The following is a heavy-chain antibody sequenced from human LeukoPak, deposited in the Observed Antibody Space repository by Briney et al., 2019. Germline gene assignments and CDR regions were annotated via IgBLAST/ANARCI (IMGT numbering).Heavy chain of an antibody. J-gene: IGHJ1*01. CDR1: GGSMRSYY. CDR3: ATYDMMTGYSDS. Sequence: PSETLSLTCTVSGGSMRSYYWSWIRQPPGKGLEWMGFISYSGSTSYNPSLGSRVTMAVDTSSNQFSLDLSSVTAADTAVYYCATYDMMTGYSDSWGQGTLVTVSS. CDR2: ISYSGST. V-gene: IGHV4-59*01. D-gene: IGHD3-9*01.